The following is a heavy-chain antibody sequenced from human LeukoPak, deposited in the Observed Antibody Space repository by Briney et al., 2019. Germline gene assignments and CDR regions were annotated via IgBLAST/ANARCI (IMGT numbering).Heavy chain of an antibody. J-gene: IGHJ6*03. D-gene: IGHD5-12*01. CDR3: ARDGGYSGYDAHYYYYYYMDV. CDR1: GFTFSSYA. V-gene: IGHV3-30*04. CDR2: ISYDGSNK. Sequence: PGRSLRLSCAASGFTFSSYAMHWVRQAPRKGLEWVAVISYDGSNKYYADSVKGRFTISRDNSKNTLYLQMNSLRAEDTAVYYCARDGGYSGYDAHYYYYYYMDVWGKGTTVTVSS.